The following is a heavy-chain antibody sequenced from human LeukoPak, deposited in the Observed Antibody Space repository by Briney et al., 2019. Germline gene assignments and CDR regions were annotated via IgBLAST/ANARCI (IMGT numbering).Heavy chain of an antibody. J-gene: IGHJ4*02. V-gene: IGHV4-39*01. CDR2: IYYSGST. CDR1: GGSISSSSCY. Sequence: SETLSLTCTVSGGSISSSSCYWGWIRQPPGKGLEWIGSIYYSGSTYYNPSLKSRVTISVDTSKNQFTLKLSSVTAADTAVYYCARLLTAKLQLGLLTDYWGQGTLVTVSS. D-gene: IGHD6-13*01. CDR3: ARLLTAKLQLGLLTDY.